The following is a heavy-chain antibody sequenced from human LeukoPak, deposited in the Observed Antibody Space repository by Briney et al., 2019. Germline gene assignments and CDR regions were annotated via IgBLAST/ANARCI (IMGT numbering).Heavy chain of an antibody. Sequence: SETLSLTCTVSGGSISSYYWSWIRQPPGKGLEWIGLLHYTGSNAKYNPSLKSRVTISVATSKNQFSLRLSSVTAAATAVYYCARAGPRRDGYNGDYWGQGTLVTVSS. D-gene: IGHD5-24*01. CDR1: GGSISSYY. CDR2: LHYTGSNA. CDR3: ARAGPRRDGYNGDY. V-gene: IGHV4-59*01. J-gene: IGHJ4*02.